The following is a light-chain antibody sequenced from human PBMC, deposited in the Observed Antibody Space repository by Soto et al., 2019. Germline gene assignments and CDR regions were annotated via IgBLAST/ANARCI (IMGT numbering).Light chain of an antibody. CDR3: QQYGSSPRT. Sequence: EIVLTQSPGTLSFSPGERATLSCRASQSVSSSYLAWYQQTPGQAPRLLIYGASSRATGIPDRFSGSGSGTDFTLTISRLEPEDFAVYYCQQYGSSPRTFGQGTKVDIK. CDR1: QSVSSSY. CDR2: GAS. J-gene: IGKJ1*01. V-gene: IGKV3-20*01.